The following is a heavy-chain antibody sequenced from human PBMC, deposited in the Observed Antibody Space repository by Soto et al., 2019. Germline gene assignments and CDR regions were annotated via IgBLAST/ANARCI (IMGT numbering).Heavy chain of an antibody. CDR1: EFTFSTYA. V-gene: IGHV3-48*01. D-gene: IGHD1-1*01. CDR3: ARDQSRGQVVYYCMDV. Sequence: EVQLVESGGGLVQPGGSLRLSCAASEFTFSTYAMNWVRQAPGKGLEWVSYISSSSQNIRHADSVKGRFTISRDNVKNSLYLKMNSLRAVDTAVYYCARDQSRGQVVYYCMDVWGKGTTVTVSS. CDR2: ISSSSQNI. J-gene: IGHJ6*03.